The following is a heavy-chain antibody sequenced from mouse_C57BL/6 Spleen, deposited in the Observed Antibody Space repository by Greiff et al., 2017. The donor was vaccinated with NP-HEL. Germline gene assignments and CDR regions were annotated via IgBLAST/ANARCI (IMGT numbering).Heavy chain of an antibody. CDR2: IYPSDSET. CDR3: ARCGTTVDYAMDY. Sequence: QVQLQQPGAELVRPGSSVKLSCKASGYTFTSYWMDWVKQRPGQGLEWIGNIYPSDSETHYNQKFKGKATLTVDKSSSTAYMQLSSLTSEDSAVYYCARCGTTVDYAMDYWGQGTSVTVSS. D-gene: IGHD1-1*01. V-gene: IGHV1-61*01. CDR1: GYTFTSYW. J-gene: IGHJ4*01.